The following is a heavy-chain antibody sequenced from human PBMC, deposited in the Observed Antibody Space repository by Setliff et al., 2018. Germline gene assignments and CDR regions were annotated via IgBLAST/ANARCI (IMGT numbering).Heavy chain of an antibody. CDR3: ARVIGFFYVDA. Sequence: PSETLSLTCTVSGGSVGSDFSYWTWIRQPAGKGPEWIGQIYTTWSTNYNPSLRSRATISLDASKNQFSLSLTSVTAADTAVYYCARVIGFFYVDAWGKGTTVTVSS. CDR1: GGSVGSDFSY. J-gene: IGHJ6*03. CDR2: IYTTWST. V-gene: IGHV4-61*09.